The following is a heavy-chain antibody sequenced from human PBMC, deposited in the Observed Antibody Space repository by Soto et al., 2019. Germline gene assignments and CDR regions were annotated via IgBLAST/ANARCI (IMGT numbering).Heavy chain of an antibody. CDR2: FDPEDGET. J-gene: IGHJ5*02. D-gene: IGHD2-15*01. CDR1: GYTLTELS. CDR3: ATGSLYCSGGSCYALNWFDP. Sequence: ASLKVSCNVSGYTLTELSMHWVLQAPGKGLEWMGGFDPEDGETIYAQKFQGRVTMTEDTSTDTAYMELSSLRSEDTAVYYCATGSLYCSGGSCYALNWFDPWGQGTLVTVSS. V-gene: IGHV1-24*01.